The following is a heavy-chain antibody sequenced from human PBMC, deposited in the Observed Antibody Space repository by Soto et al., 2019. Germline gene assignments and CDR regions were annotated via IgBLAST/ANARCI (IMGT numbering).Heavy chain of an antibody. D-gene: IGHD2-15*01. CDR2: IYYSGST. CDR1: GGSISSSSYC. J-gene: IGHJ5*02. V-gene: IGHV4-39*01. CDR3: AHRRAYCTGGSCYSIWFDP. Sequence: SETLSLTCTVSGGSISSSSYCWGWIRQPPGKGLEWIGSIYYSGSTYYNPSLKSRVTISVDTSKNQFSLKLSSVTAADTAVYYCAHRRAYCTGGSCYSIWFDPWGQGTLVTVSS.